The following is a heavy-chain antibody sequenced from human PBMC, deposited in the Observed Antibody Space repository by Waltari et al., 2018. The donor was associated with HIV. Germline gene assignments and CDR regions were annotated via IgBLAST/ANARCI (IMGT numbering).Heavy chain of an antibody. CDR2: INPNSGGT. CDR1: GYTLTGYY. J-gene: IGHJ6*02. D-gene: IGHD3-16*01. CDR3: ARWVWALDYYYYGMDV. Sequence: QVQLVHSGAEVKKPGASVKDSCKASGYTLTGYYMHWVRQAPGQGLEWMGWINPNSGGTNYAQKFQGRVTMTRDTSISTAYMELSRLRSDDTAVYYCARWVWALDYYYYGMDVWGQGTTVTVSS. V-gene: IGHV1-2*02.